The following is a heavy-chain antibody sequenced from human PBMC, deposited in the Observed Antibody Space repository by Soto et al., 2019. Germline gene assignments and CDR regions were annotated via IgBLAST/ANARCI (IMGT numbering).Heavy chain of an antibody. J-gene: IGHJ6*02. D-gene: IGHD6-13*01. Sequence: SETLTLTCAVYGGSFSGYYWSWIRQPPGKGLEWIGEINHSGSTNYNPSLKSRVTISVDTSKNQFSLKLSSVTAADTAVYYCAREGIAAAGGHYYYYGMDVWGQGTTVTVS. CDR3: AREGIAAAGGHYYYYGMDV. CDR2: INHSGST. CDR1: GGSFSGYY. V-gene: IGHV4-34*01.